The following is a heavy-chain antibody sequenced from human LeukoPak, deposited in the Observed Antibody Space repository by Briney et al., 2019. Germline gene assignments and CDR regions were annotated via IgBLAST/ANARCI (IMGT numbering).Heavy chain of an antibody. J-gene: IGHJ4*02. CDR1: GGSFSGYY. Sequence: PSETLSLTCAVYGGSFSGYYWSWIRQPPGKGLGWIGEINHSGSTNYNPSLKSRVTISVDKSKNQFSLKLSSVTAADTAVYYCARVSYYDSSGNRGAFDYWGQGTLVTVSS. CDR3: ARVSYYDSSGNRGAFDY. CDR2: INHSGST. D-gene: IGHD3-22*01. V-gene: IGHV4-34*01.